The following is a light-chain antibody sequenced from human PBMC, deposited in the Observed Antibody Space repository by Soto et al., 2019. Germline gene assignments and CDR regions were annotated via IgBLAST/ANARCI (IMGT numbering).Light chain of an antibody. J-gene: IGKJ2*01. Sequence: DIQLTQAPIFLSASVGDRVTISCRACHAIFHYLAWYQQNPGKAPNLLIFCASTLQSGVPSRFSGSGSGTEVTLTISSLRPEDFATCYFRQLNRHPRTLGQGTKLQIK. CDR2: CAS. V-gene: IGKV1-9*01. CDR1: HAIFHY. CDR3: RQLNRHPRT.